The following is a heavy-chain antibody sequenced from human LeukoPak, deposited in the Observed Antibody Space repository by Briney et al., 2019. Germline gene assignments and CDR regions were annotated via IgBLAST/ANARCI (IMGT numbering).Heavy chain of an antibody. CDR1: GYSFTSYG. J-gene: IGHJ4*02. D-gene: IGHD6-19*01. CDR2: ISAYNGNT. CDR3: ARDHSSGWYGVDY. Sequence: ASVKVSCKASGYSFTSYGISWVRQAPGQGLEWMGWISAYNGNTKYAQQFQGRVTMTTDTSTSTAYMELRSLRSDDTAVYYCARDHSSGWYGVDYWGQGTLVTVSS. V-gene: IGHV1-18*01.